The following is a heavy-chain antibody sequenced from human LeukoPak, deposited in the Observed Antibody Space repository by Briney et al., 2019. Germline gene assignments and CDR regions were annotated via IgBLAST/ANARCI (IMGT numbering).Heavy chain of an antibody. CDR2: INHSGST. CDR1: GGSFRCYY. D-gene: IGHD2-15*01. V-gene: IGHV4-34*01. CDR3: ARGGGGPRY. Sequence: PSETLSLTCAVYGGSFRCYYWSWIRQPPGKGLEWIGEINHSGSTNYNPSLKSRVTISVDTSKNQFSLKLGSVSAADTAVYYCARGGGGPRYWGQGTLVTVSS. J-gene: IGHJ4*02.